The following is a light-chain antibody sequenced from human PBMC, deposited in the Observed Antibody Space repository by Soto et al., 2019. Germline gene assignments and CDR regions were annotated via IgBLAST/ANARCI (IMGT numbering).Light chain of an antibody. J-gene: IGKJ2*01. CDR3: QQYGSDSST. CDR2: EAS. V-gene: IGKV1-5*03. CDR1: QSINNW. Sequence: DIQMPQSPSTLSASVGDRVTITCRASQSINNWLAWYQQKPGKAPKLLIYEASNLLSGVPSRFSGIGSGTEFTLTISSLQPDDFAAYYCQQYGSDSSTFGQGTKLDI.